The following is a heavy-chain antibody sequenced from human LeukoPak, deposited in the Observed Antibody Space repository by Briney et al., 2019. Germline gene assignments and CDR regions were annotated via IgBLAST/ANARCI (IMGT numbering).Heavy chain of an antibody. D-gene: IGHD3-22*01. J-gene: IGHJ4*02. CDR2: IYYSGST. V-gene: IGHV4-39*02. CDR3: ARDGRGYYDSSGSFDY. CDR1: GGSISSRSYY. Sequence: PSETLSLTCKVSGGSISSRSYYWGWIRQPPGKGLEWIGSIYYSGSTYNNPSLKSRVTISVDTSKNQFSLKLSSVTAADTAVYYCARDGRGYYDSSGSFDYWGQGTLVTVSS.